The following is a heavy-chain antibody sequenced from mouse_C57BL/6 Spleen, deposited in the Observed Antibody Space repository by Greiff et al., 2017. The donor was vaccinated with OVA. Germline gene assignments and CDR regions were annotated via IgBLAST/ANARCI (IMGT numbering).Heavy chain of an antibody. CDR2: IYPRSGNT. D-gene: IGHD1-1*01. CDR1: GYTFTSYG. Sequence: QVQLQQSGAELARPGASVKLSCKASGYTFTSYGISWVKQRTGQGLEWIGEIYPRSGNTYYNEKFKGKVTLTADKSSSTAYMELRSLTSEDSAVYFCASGGSSYGFDVWGTGTTVTVSS. CDR3: ASGGSSYGFDV. J-gene: IGHJ1*03. V-gene: IGHV1-81*01.